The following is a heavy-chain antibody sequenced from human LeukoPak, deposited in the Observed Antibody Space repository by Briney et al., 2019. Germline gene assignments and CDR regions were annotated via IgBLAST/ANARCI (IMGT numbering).Heavy chain of an antibody. CDR2: ISYDGSNK. Sequence: GGSLRLSCAASGFTFSSYAMHWVRQGPGKGLEWGAVISYDGSNKYYADSVKGRFTISRDNSENTLYLQMNSLRAEDTAAYYCARGYSSGWYYFDYWGQGTLVTVSS. J-gene: IGHJ4*02. D-gene: IGHD6-19*01. CDR3: ARGYSSGWYYFDY. CDR1: GFTFSSYA. V-gene: IGHV3-30*01.